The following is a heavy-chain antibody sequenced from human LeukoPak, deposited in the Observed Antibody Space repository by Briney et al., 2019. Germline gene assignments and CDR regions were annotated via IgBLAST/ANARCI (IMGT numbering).Heavy chain of an antibody. CDR1: GYTLTELS. V-gene: IGHV1-24*01. J-gene: IGHJ6*02. D-gene: IGHD2-21*02. Sequence: ASVKVSCKVSGYTLTELSMHWVRQAPGKGLEWMGGFDPEDGETIYAQKFQGRVTMTEDTSTDTAYMELSSLRSDDTAVYYCARALRKAYCGGDCHYYYYYGMDVWGQGTTVTVSS. CDR2: FDPEDGET. CDR3: ARALRKAYCGGDCHYYYYYGMDV.